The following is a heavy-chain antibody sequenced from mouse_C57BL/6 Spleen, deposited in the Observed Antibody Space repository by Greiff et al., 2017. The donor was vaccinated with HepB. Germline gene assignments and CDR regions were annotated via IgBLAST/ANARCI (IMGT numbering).Heavy chain of an antibody. V-gene: IGHV5-17*01. CDR1: GFTFSDYG. J-gene: IGHJ4*01. D-gene: IGHD1-1*01. CDR2: ISSGSSTI. Sequence: DVMLVESGGGLVKPGGSLKLSCAASGFTFSDYGMHWVRQAPEKGLEWVAYISSGSSTIYYADTVKGRFTISRDNAKNTLFLQMTSLRSEDTAMYYCATWTGSSLSYAMDYWGQGTSVTVSS. CDR3: ATWTGSSLSYAMDY.